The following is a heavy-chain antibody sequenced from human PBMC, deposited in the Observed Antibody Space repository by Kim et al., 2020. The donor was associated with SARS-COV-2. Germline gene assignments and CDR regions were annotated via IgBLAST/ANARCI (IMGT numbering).Heavy chain of an antibody. Sequence: YADSVKGRFNISRDNSKNTLYLQMNSLGAEDTAVDYCAKGWIQLWSPFDYWGQGTLVTVSS. CDR3: AKGWIQLWSPFDY. D-gene: IGHD5-18*01. J-gene: IGHJ4*02. V-gene: IGHV3-33*06.